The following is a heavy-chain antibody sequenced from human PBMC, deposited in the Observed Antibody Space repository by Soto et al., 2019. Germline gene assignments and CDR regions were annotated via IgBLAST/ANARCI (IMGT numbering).Heavy chain of an antibody. V-gene: IGHV3-53*01. D-gene: IGHD6-19*01. CDR1: GFTVSGNR. Sequence: PGGSLRLSCAASGFTVSGNRMGWVRQAPGKGLEWVSNIYSDDSAYYADSVKGRFTISRDNSKNTVYLQMNSLIAEDTAVYYCARALYDSGSKNYFDYWGQGTLVTVAS. J-gene: IGHJ4*02. CDR3: ARALYDSGSKNYFDY. CDR2: IYSDDSA.